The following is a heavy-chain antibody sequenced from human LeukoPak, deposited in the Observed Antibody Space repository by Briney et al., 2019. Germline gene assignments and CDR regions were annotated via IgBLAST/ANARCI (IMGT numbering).Heavy chain of an antibody. V-gene: IGHV1-18*04. Sequence: ASVEVSCKTSGYIFTSYGITWVRQAPGQGLEWMGWISAYNGNTNYAQKLQGRVTMTTDTSTSTAYMELRSLRSDDTAVYYCARDQNDAFDIWGQGTMVTVSS. CDR1: GYIFTSYG. J-gene: IGHJ3*02. CDR2: ISAYNGNT. CDR3: ARDQNDAFDI.